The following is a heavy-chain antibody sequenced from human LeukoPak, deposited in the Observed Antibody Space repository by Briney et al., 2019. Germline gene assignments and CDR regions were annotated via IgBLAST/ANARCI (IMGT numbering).Heavy chain of an antibody. J-gene: IGHJ6*02. D-gene: IGHD6-25*01. CDR3: ARQAGYSSVYGMDI. Sequence: ASVKVSCKASGYTFTSYDINWVRQATGQGLEWMGWMNPNSGNTGYAQKFQGRVTMTRNTSISTAYMELSSLRSEDTAVYYCARQAGYSSVYGMDIWGQGTTVTVSS. CDR2: MNPNSGNT. V-gene: IGHV1-8*01. CDR1: GYTFTSYD.